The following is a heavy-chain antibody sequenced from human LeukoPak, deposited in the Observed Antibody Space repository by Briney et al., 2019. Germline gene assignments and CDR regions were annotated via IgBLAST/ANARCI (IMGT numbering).Heavy chain of an antibody. D-gene: IGHD3-3*01. V-gene: IGHV4-39*07. CDR3: ARNYDFWSGYPYYFDY. CDR1: GGSNSTASYY. Sequence: SETLSLTCTVSGGSNSTASYYWGWIRQPPGKGLEWIGSIFHSGSTYYNPSLRSRVTISIHTSKNQFSLKLSSVTAADTAVYYCARNYDFWSGYPYYFDYWGQGTLVTVSS. J-gene: IGHJ4*02. CDR2: IFHSGST.